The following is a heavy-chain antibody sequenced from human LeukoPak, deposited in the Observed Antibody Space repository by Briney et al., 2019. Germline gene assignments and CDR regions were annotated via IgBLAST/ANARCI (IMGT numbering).Heavy chain of an antibody. Sequence: ASVKVSCKASGYTFTGYYMHWVRQAPGQGLEWMGWINPNNGGTNYAQKFQGRVTMTRDTSISTAYMELSRLRSDDTAVYYCARALTGYSSGWYRLLDYWGQGTLVTVSS. CDR2: INPNNGGT. D-gene: IGHD6-19*01. CDR1: GYTFTGYY. V-gene: IGHV1-2*02. J-gene: IGHJ4*02. CDR3: ARALTGYSSGWYRLLDY.